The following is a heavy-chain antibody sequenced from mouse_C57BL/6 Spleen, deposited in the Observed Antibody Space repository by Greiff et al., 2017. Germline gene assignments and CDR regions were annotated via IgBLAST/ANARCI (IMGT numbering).Heavy chain of an antibody. CDR3: ARRGLYYDYDNAMDY. D-gene: IGHD2-4*01. CDR1: GYTFTDYY. CDR2: INPNNGGT. V-gene: IGHV1-26*01. Sequence: EVKLQESGPELVKPGASVKISCKASGYTFTDYYMNWVKQSHGKSLEWIGDINPNNGGTSYNQKFKGKATLTVDKSSSTAYMELRSLTSEDSAVYYCARRGLYYDYDNAMDYWGQGTSVTVSS. J-gene: IGHJ4*01.